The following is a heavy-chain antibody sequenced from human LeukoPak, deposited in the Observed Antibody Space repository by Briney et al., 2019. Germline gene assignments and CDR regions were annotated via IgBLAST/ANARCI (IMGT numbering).Heavy chain of an antibody. Sequence: GGSLRLSYAASGFTFSSYSMNWVRQAPGRGLEWVSYISSSSSTIYYADSVKGRFTISRDNAKNSLYLQMNSLRAEDTAVYYCARDDGPNYYDSSGYGYWGQGTLVTVSS. J-gene: IGHJ4*02. CDR2: ISSSSSTI. V-gene: IGHV3-48*01. CDR3: ARDDGPNYYDSSGYGY. D-gene: IGHD3-22*01. CDR1: GFTFSSYS.